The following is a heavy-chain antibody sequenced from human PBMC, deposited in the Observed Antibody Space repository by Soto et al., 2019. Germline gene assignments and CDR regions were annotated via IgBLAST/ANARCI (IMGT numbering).Heavy chain of an antibody. D-gene: IGHD4-4*01. CDR3: ARAPDYSNYGFDP. V-gene: IGHV4-30-4*01. J-gene: IGHJ5*02. CDR1: GGSISSGDYY. CDR2: IYYSGST. Sequence: QVQLQESGPGLVKPSQTLSLTCTVSGGSISSGDYYWSWIRQPPGKGLEWIGYIYYSGSTYYNPSLKRRVTISVDTSKNQFSRKLSSVTAADTAVYYCARAPDYSNYGFDPWGQGTLVTVSS.